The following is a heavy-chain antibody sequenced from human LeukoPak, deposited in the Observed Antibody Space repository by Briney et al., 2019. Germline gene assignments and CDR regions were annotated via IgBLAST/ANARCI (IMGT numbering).Heavy chain of an antibody. V-gene: IGHV4-59*01. J-gene: IGHJ6*03. CDR2: IYYSGST. CDR3: ARRRAIPAANAHYYYYMDV. D-gene: IGHD2-2*01. CDR1: GGSISSYY. Sequence: SETLSLTCTVSGGSISSYYWSWIRQPPGKGLEWIGYIYYSGSTNYNPSLKSRVTISVDTSKNQFSLKLSSVTAADTAVYYCARRRAIPAANAHYYYYMDVWGKGTTVTVSS.